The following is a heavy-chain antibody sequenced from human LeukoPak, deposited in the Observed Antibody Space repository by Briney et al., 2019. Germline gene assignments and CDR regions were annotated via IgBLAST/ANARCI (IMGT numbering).Heavy chain of an antibody. CDR3: ARRAQQLVFGQDAFDI. Sequence: GESLKISCKGSGYSFTSYWIGWVRQMPGKGLEWMGIIYPGDSDTRYSPSFQGQVTISADKSISTAYLQWSSLKASDTAMYYCARRAQQLVFGQDAFDIWGQGTMVTVSS. J-gene: IGHJ3*02. D-gene: IGHD6-13*01. CDR1: GYSFTSYW. CDR2: IYPGDSDT. V-gene: IGHV5-51*01.